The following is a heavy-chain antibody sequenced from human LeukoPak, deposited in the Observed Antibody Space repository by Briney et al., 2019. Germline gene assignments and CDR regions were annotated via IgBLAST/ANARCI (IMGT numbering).Heavy chain of an antibody. CDR2: ISGSGGST. CDR1: GFTFSNYA. V-gene: IGHV3-23*01. CDR3: SKGLYGSGSLDY. Sequence: PGGSLRLSCAASGFTFSNYAMTWVRQAPGKGLEWVSAISGSGGSTNYADSVKGRFTISRDNSMNTLYLQMSSLTAEDTAVYYCSKGLYGSGSLDYWGQGTLVTVSS. D-gene: IGHD3-10*01. J-gene: IGHJ4*02.